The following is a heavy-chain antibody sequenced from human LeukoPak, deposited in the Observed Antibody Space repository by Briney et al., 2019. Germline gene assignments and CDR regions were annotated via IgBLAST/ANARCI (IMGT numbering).Heavy chain of an antibody. V-gene: IGHV3-23*01. CDR2: ISGSGGST. CDR1: GFTFSSYA. Sequence: GGTLRLSCAASGFTFSSYAMSWVRQAPGKGLEWVSAISGSGGSTYYADSVKGRFTISRDNSKNTLYLQMNSLRAEDTAVYYCAKEGVYGDYPGVNWFDPWGQGTLVTVSS. CDR3: AKEGVYGDYPGVNWFDP. D-gene: IGHD4-17*01. J-gene: IGHJ5*02.